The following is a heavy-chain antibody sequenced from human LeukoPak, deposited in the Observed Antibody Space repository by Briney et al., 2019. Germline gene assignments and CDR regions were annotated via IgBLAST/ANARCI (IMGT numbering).Heavy chain of an antibody. CDR2: IYYSGST. V-gene: IGHV4-59*01. CDR3: AGSSSIAARYFDY. J-gene: IGHJ4*02. D-gene: IGHD6-6*01. CDR1: GGSISSYY. Sequence: PSETLSLTCTVPGGSISSYYWSWIRQPPGKGLEWIGYIYYSGSTNYNPSFKSRVTISVDTSKNQFSLKLSSVTAADTAVYYCAGSSSIAARYFDYWGQGTLVTVSS.